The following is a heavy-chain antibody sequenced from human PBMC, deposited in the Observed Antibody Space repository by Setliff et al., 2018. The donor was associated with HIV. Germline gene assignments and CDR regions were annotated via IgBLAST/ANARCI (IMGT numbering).Heavy chain of an antibody. CDR2: INPNSGGT. J-gene: IGHJ3*02. Sequence: ASVKVSCKASGDAFTDYYIHWVRQAPGQGLEWMGWINPNSGGTNYAQKFQGRVTMTRDTSISTAFMDLSRLRSDDTAVYYCARDPGYKGSWYGAFDIWGQGTMVTVSS. CDR1: GDAFTDYY. D-gene: IGHD6-13*01. CDR3: ARDPGYKGSWYGAFDI. V-gene: IGHV1-2*02.